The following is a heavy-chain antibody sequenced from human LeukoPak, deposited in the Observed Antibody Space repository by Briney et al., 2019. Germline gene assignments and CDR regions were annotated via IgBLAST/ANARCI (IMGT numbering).Heavy chain of an antibody. CDR3: ASPGEGGRLWDFDY. D-gene: IGHD2-21*01. V-gene: IGHV3-7*01. Sequence: GGSLRLSCAASGFTSSSYWMSWVRQAPGKGLEWVANIKQDGSEKYYVDSVKGRFTISRDNAENSLYLQMNSLRAEDTAVYYCASPGEGGRLWDFDYWGQGTLVTVSS. CDR1: GFTSSSYW. CDR2: IKQDGSEK. J-gene: IGHJ4*02.